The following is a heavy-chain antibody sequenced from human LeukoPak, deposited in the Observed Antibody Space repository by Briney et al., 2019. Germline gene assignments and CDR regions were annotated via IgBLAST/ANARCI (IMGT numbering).Heavy chain of an antibody. D-gene: IGHD3-22*01. V-gene: IGHV4-38-2*02. CDR1: GYSIGSGYY. Sequence: SETLSLTCTVSGYSIGSGYYWGWIRQPPGKGLEWIGSIYHSGSTYYNPSLKSRVTISVDTSKNQFSLKLSSVTAADTAVYYCARYYYDSSGYYGGSAFDIWGQGTMVTVSS. J-gene: IGHJ3*02. CDR2: IYHSGST. CDR3: ARYYYDSSGYYGGSAFDI.